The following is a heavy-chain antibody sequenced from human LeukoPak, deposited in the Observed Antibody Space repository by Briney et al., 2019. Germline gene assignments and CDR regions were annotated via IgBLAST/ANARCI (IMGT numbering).Heavy chain of an antibody. CDR2: ITSNGGTT. CDR3: ARGIRWASDY. D-gene: IGHD4-23*01. Sequence: GGSLRLSCAASGFTFSSYSMVWVRQAPGKGLEYVSGITSNGGTTYYGNSVKGRFTISRDNSKDTLYLQMGSLRAEDMAVYYCARGIRWASDYWGQGTPVTVAS. CDR1: GFTFSSYS. J-gene: IGHJ4*02. V-gene: IGHV3-64*01.